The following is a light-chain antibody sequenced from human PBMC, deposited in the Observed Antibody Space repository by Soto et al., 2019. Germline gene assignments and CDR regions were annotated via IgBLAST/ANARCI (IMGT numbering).Light chain of an antibody. V-gene: IGKV1-5*03. J-gene: IGKJ1*01. CDR1: QSISPW. CDR3: QQYNTYPWT. CDR2: KAS. Sequence: DIQMTQSPSTLSASVGDTVTITCRASQSISPWLAWYQQKPGKAPNLLIYKASNLESGVPSRFSGSGSGTEFTLTSSSLQPDDFATYYCQQYNTYPWTFGQGTKVEVK.